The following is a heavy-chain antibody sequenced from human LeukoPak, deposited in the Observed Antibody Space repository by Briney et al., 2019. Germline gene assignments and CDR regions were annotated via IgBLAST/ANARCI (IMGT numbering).Heavy chain of an antibody. D-gene: IGHD5-18*01. J-gene: IGHJ4*02. V-gene: IGHV4-39*07. CDR2: IYYSGST. CDR3: ARVDRDTATRLAFDY. CDR1: GGSISSSSYY. Sequence: SETLSLTCTVSGGSISSSSYYWGWIRQPPGKGLEWIGSIYYSGSTYYNPSLKSRVTISVDTSKNQFSLKLSSVTAADTAVYYCARVDRDTATRLAFDYWGQGTLVTVSS.